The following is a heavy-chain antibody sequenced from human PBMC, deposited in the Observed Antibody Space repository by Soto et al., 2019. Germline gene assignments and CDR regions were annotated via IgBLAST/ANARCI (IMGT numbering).Heavy chain of an antibody. D-gene: IGHD3-10*01. V-gene: IGHV1-18*01. CDR3: ATVLRGVVNWFDP. CDR1: GDTFTNFG. CDR2: IATYNSNR. J-gene: IGHJ5*02. Sequence: HLVQSGPEVKKPGASITVSCKTSGDTFTNFGLSWVRQAPGQGLEWMGWIATYNSNRNYEQKFQGRLTLTTDTSTRTAYMELKSLRYDDTAVYYCATVLRGVVNWFDPWGQGTLVTVSS.